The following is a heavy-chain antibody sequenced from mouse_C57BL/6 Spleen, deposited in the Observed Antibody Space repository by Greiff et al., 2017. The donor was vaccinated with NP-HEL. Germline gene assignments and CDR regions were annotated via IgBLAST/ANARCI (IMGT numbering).Heavy chain of an antibody. V-gene: IGHV1-59*01. CDR2: IDPSDSYT. CDR1: GYTFTSYW. J-gene: IGHJ3*01. CDR3: ARGEDYYGSSSAWFAY. D-gene: IGHD1-1*01. Sequence: QVQLQQPGAELVRPGTSVKLSCKASGYTFTSYWMHWVKQRPGQGLEWIGVIDPSDSYTNYNQKFKGQATLTVDTSSSTAYMQLSSLTSEDAAVYYCARGEDYYGSSSAWFAYWGQGTLVTVSA.